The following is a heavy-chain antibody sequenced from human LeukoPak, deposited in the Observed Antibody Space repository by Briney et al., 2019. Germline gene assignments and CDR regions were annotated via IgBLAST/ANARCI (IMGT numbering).Heavy chain of an antibody. Sequence: GGSLRLSCAASGFTFSNYAMSWVRQAPGKGLEWVSGISGGGDNTYYADSVKGRFTISRDNSKNTLYLQMNSLRAEDTALYYCAKGYSDLWSGVNYWGQGTLVTVSS. V-gene: IGHV3-23*01. J-gene: IGHJ4*02. D-gene: IGHD3-3*01. CDR3: AKGYSDLWSGVNY. CDR1: GFTFSNYA. CDR2: ISGGGDNT.